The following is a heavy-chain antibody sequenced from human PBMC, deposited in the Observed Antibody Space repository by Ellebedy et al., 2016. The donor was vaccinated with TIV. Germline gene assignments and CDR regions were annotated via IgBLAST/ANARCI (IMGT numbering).Heavy chain of an antibody. J-gene: IGHJ4*02. CDR3: ARGDRAGTTRLVDY. D-gene: IGHD1-7*01. V-gene: IGHV3-74*01. CDR1: GFTFSSYR. Sequence: PGGSLRLSCAASGFTFSSYRMHWVRQAPGKGLVWVSRINSDGSRTNYADSVKGRFTISRDNAKNTLYVQMNSLRTEDTAVYYCARGDRAGTTRLVDYWGQGTLVTVSS. CDR2: INSDGSRT.